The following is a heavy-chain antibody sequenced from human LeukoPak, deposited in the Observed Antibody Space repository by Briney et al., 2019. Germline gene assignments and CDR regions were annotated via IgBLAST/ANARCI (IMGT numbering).Heavy chain of an antibody. CDR2: ISSSSSYI. D-gene: IGHD3-22*01. CDR1: GFTFSSYA. J-gene: IGHJ3*02. Sequence: PGGSLRLSCAASGFTFSSYAMSWVRQAPGKGLEWVSSISSSSSYIYYADSVKGRFTISRDNAKNSLYLQMNSLRAEDTAVYYCAREDSSGYYYGAFDIWGQGTMVTVSS. CDR3: AREDSSGYYYGAFDI. V-gene: IGHV3-21*01.